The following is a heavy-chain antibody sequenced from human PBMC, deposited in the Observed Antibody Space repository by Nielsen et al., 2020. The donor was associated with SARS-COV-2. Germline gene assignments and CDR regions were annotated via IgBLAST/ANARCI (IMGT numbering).Heavy chain of an antibody. V-gene: IGHV3-7*05. J-gene: IGHJ4*02. Sequence: LSLTCAASGLIFSSSWMVWVRQAPGKGLEGVANINEDGSVVNYVDSVKGRFTISRDNAGKSLYLQMNSLRAEDTAVYYCARDAAYSRFDYWGQGTLVTVSS. CDR2: INEDGSVV. CDR3: ARDAAYSRFDY. CDR1: GLIFSSSW. D-gene: IGHD4-11*01.